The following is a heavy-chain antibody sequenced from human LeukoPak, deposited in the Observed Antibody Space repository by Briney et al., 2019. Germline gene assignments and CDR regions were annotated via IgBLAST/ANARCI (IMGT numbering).Heavy chain of an antibody. CDR1: GFTFSNYA. D-gene: IGHD3-22*01. V-gene: IGHV3-30*02. CDR2: IRYDGSNK. CDR3: AKAQGCSSGYYLFDY. J-gene: IGHJ4*02. Sequence: PGGSLRLSCAASGFTFSNYAMHWVRQAPGKGLEWVAFIRYDGSNKYYADSVKGRFTISRDNSKNTLYLQMNSLRAEDTAVYYCAKAQGCSSGYYLFDYWGQGTLVTVSS.